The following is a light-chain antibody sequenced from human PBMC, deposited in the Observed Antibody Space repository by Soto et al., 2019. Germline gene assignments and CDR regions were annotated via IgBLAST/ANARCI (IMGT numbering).Light chain of an antibody. CDR3: QQYATSPS. V-gene: IGKV3-20*01. Sequence: EIVLTQSPGTLSLFPGERATLSCRASLSISGSYLAWYQQKPGQAPRLLIYAASTRATGIPDRFSGSGSGTDFTLTNTTLEPEDFAVYYCQQYATSPSFGPGTKLDIK. CDR1: LSISGSY. J-gene: IGKJ3*01. CDR2: AAS.